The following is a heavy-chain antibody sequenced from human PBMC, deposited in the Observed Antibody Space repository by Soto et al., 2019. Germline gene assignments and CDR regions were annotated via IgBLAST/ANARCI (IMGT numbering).Heavy chain of an antibody. D-gene: IGHD4-4*01. J-gene: IGHJ6*02. CDR1: GFTFSSYA. Sequence: EVQLLESGGGLVQPGGSLRLSCAASGFTFSSYAMSWVRQAPGKGLEWVSAISGSGGSTYYADSVKGRFTISRDNSKNTLYLQMNSLRAEDTAVYYCANPTVHLLYYYYGMDVWGQGTTVTVSS. V-gene: IGHV3-23*01. CDR2: ISGSGGST. CDR3: ANPTVHLLYYYYGMDV.